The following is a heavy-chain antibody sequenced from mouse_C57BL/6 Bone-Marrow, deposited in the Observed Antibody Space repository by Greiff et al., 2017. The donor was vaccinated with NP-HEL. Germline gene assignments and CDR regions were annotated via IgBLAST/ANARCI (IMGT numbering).Heavy chain of an antibody. J-gene: IGHJ4*01. D-gene: IGHD1-1*01. CDR3: ASGRVTVVATDYYAMDY. V-gene: IGHV5-4*01. CDR2: ISDGGSYT. Sequence: EVQVVESGGGLVKPGGSLKLSCAASGFTFSSYAMSWVRQTPEKRLEWVATISDGGSYTYYPDNVKGRFTISRDNAKNNLYLQMSHLKSEDTAMYYCASGRVTVVATDYYAMDYWGQGTSVTVSS. CDR1: GFTFSSYA.